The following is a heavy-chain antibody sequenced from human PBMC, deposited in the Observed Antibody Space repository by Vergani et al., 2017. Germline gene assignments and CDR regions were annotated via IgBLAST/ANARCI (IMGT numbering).Heavy chain of an antibody. D-gene: IGHD2-15*01. CDR1: GFTFSSYG. Sequence: VQLLESGGGLVQPGGSLRLSCAASGFTFSSYGMHWVRQAPGKGLEWVACIRYDGIVEYYGDSVRGRFTISRDNSKNTLYLQMNRLRPEDTAVYYCATAGAAYCRGASCYDFFEYWGQGTLVTVAS. CDR3: ATAGAAYCRGASCYDFFEY. CDR2: IRYDGIVE. J-gene: IGHJ4*02. V-gene: IGHV3-30*02.